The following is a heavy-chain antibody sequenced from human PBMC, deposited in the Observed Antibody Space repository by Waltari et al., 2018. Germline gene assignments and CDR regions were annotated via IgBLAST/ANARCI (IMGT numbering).Heavy chain of an antibody. CDR3: ARQNIHSYGYGYFDY. D-gene: IGHD5-18*01. V-gene: IGHV5-51*01. CDR1: GYSFARYW. Sequence: EVQLVQSGAEVKKPGESLKISCQGSGYSFARYWIGWVRQMPGKGLEWMGIIYPGDSSTKSRPSFQGQVTISVDTSISTAYLQWSSLKASDTAMYFCARQNIHSYGYGYFDYWGQGTLVTVSS. CDR2: IYPGDSST. J-gene: IGHJ4*02.